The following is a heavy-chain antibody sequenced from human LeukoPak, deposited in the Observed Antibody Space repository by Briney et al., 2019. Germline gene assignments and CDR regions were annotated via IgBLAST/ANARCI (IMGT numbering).Heavy chain of an antibody. Sequence: SETLSLTCTVSGGSISSSSYYWDWIRQPPGKGLEWIGSIYYSGSTYCNPSLKSRVTISVDTSKNQFSLKLSSVTAADTAVYYCARGNYYDSSEVYWGQGTLVTVSS. CDR2: IYYSGST. D-gene: IGHD3-22*01. V-gene: IGHV4-39*01. CDR3: ARGNYYDSSEVY. CDR1: GGSISSSSYY. J-gene: IGHJ4*02.